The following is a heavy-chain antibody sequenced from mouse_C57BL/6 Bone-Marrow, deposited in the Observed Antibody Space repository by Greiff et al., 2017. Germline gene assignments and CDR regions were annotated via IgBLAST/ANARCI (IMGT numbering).Heavy chain of an antibody. CDR2: ISYDGSN. J-gene: IGHJ4*01. V-gene: IGHV3-6*01. CDR1: GYSITSGYY. D-gene: IGHD2-4*01. Sequence: EVQVVESGPGLVKPSQSLSLTCSVTGYSITSGYYWNWIRQFPGNKLEWMGYISYDGSNNYNPSLKNRISITRDTSKNQFFLKLNSVTTEDTATYYCAREGYDYDVAMDYWGQGTSVTVSS. CDR3: AREGYDYDVAMDY.